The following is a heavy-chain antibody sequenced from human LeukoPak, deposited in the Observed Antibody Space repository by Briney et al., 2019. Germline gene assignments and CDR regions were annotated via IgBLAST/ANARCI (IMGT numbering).Heavy chain of an antibody. Sequence: GRSLRLSCAASDFTLSAYGMHWVRQAPGKGLEWVGVIWDNGLSQYYGDSVKGRFTISRDTSKNMVYLQMNSLRVEDTAVYYCASNKDYGEKGGAFDLWGRWTMVTVSS. CDR1: DFTLSAYG. D-gene: IGHD4-17*01. CDR3: ASNKDYGEKGGAFDL. CDR2: IWDNGLSQ. J-gene: IGHJ3*01. V-gene: IGHV3-33*01.